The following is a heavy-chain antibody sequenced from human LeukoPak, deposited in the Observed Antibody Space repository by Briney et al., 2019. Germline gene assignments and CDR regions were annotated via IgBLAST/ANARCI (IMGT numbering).Heavy chain of an antibody. Sequence: ASVKVSCKASGGTFSSYAISWVRQAPGQGLEWMGGIIPIFGTANYAQKFQGRVTITADESTSTAYMELSSLRSEDTAVYYCARGLVRGAQGSVDYYYYMDVWGKGTTVTISS. D-gene: IGHD3-10*01. CDR1: GGTFSSYA. CDR2: IIPIFGTA. CDR3: ARGLVRGAQGSVDYYYYMDV. J-gene: IGHJ6*03. V-gene: IGHV1-69*13.